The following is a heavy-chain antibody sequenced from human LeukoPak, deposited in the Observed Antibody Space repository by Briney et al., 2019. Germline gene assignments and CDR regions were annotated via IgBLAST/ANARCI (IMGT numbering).Heavy chain of an antibody. V-gene: IGHV3-30*18. D-gene: IGHD6-19*01. CDR3: AKGGIAVAGGRVNFDY. J-gene: IGHJ4*02. Sequence: GRSLRLSCAASGFTFSSYGMHWVRQAPGKGLEWVAVMSYDGSNKYYADSVKGRFTISRDNSKNTLYLQMNSLRAEDTAVYYCAKGGIAVAGGRVNFDYWGQGTLVTVSS. CDR2: MSYDGSNK. CDR1: GFTFSSYG.